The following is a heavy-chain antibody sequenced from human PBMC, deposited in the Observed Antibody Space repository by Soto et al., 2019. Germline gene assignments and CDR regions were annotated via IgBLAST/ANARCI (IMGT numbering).Heavy chain of an antibody. D-gene: IGHD2-8*01. V-gene: IGHV1-69*06. CDR1: GGTFSSYA. CDR2: IIPIFGTA. Sequence: SVKVSCKASGGTFSSYAISWVRQAPGQGLEWMGGIIPIFGTANYAQKFQGRVTITADKSTSSAYMELSSLRSEDTAVYYCARGYCTNGVCHEQALEPRPIDYWGQGTLVTVSS. J-gene: IGHJ4*02. CDR3: ARGYCTNGVCHEQALEPRPIDY.